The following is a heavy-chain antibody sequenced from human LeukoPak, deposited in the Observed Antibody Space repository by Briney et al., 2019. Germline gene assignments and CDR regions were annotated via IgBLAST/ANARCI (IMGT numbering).Heavy chain of an antibody. D-gene: IGHD5-18*01. J-gene: IGHJ4*02. CDR2: ISYEGSNR. CDR3: AKDKNSYGPHYFDY. CDR1: GFTFSTYG. V-gene: IGHV3-30*18. Sequence: GKSLRLSCAASGFTFSTYGMHWVRQGPGKGLEWVAVISYEGSNRYYADSVKGRFTISRDNSNNTLYLQMNSLSAEDTAMYYCAKDKNSYGPHYFDYWGQGILVTVSS.